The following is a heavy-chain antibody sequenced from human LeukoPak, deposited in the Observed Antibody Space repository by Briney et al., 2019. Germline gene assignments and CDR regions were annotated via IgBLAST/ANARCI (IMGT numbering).Heavy chain of an antibody. D-gene: IGHD3-22*01. J-gene: IGHJ4*02. V-gene: IGHV1-2*02. CDR1: GYTFTGYY. CDR3: TGELHNYYDSSGYQGY. CDR2: INPNSGGT. Sequence: ASVKVSCKASGYTFTGYYMHWVRQAPGQGLEWMGWINPNSGGTYYAQKFQGRVTMTRDTSISPPYMELSRLRADDTPVYYRTGELHNYYDSSGYQGYWGQGTLVTVSS.